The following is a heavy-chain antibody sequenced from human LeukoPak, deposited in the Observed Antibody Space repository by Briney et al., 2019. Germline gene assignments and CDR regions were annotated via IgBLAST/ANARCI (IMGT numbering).Heavy chain of an antibody. D-gene: IGHD5-12*01. V-gene: IGHV1-69*04. CDR3: ARQPVDPDAFDI. Sequence: GASVKVSCKASGGTFGSYAISWVRQAPGQGLEWMGRIIPILGIANYAQKFQGRVTITADKSTSTAYMELSSLGSEDTAVYYCARQPVDPDAFDIWGQGTMVTVSS. J-gene: IGHJ3*02. CDR1: GGTFGSYA. CDR2: IIPILGIA.